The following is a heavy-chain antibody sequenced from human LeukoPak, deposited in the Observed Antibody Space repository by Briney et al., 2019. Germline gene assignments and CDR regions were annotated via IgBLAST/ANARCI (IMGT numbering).Heavy chain of an antibody. CDR1: GFTFSSYA. CDR2: IGGSSGST. CDR3: AKGLICSSTSCSSGRYFDL. Sequence: GGSLRLSCAASGFTFSSYAMSWVRQAPGKGLEWVSAIGGSSGSTYYADSVKGRFTISRDNSKNTLYLQMNSLRAEDTAVYYCAKGLICSSTSCSSGRYFDLSGRGTLVTVSS. D-gene: IGHD2-2*01. J-gene: IGHJ2*01. V-gene: IGHV3-23*01.